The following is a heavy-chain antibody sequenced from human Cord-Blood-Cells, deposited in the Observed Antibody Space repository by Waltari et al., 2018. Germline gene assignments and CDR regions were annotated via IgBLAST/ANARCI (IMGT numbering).Heavy chain of an antibody. CDR2: ICPGDSYT. CDR1: GYSFTSYW. J-gene: IGHJ6*02. Sequence: EVQLVQSGAEVKKPGESLKISCKGSGYSFTSYWIGWVRQMPGKGLEWMRIICPGDSYTRHRPSFQGQVTISADKSISTAYLQWSSLKASDTAMYYCARQGGGSSWYYYYGMDVWGQGTTVTVSS. CDR3: ARQGGGSSWYYYYGMDV. V-gene: IGHV5-51*01. D-gene: IGHD6-13*01.